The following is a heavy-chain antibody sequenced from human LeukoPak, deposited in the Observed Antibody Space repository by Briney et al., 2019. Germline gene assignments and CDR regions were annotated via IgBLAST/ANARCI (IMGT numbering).Heavy chain of an antibody. J-gene: IGHJ6*03. CDR3: ARAMKTTRAIHGVYSYHYYMDV. D-gene: IGHD1-7*01. CDR1: GGSFSGYY. V-gene: IGHV4-34*01. Sequence: PSETLSLTCVVYGGSFSGYYWSWIRQSPGTGLEWIGDINHSGSTKYNPSLKSRVTISLDTSKTQFSLKLSSVPAADTAVYYCARAMKTTRAIHGVYSYHYYMDVWGRGTTVTVSS. CDR2: INHSGST.